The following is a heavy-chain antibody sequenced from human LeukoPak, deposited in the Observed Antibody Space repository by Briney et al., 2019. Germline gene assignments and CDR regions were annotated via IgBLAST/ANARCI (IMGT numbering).Heavy chain of an antibody. CDR1: GGTFSDCA. J-gene: IGHJ4*02. CDR2: IIPLFGTT. CDR3: ARGAFTPVITFGPFYFEY. D-gene: IGHD3-16*01. Sequence: GASVKVSCKMFGGTFSDCAITWLRQAPGQGLEWVGRIIPLFGTTESAQGFQDRVTLSADKSTNTAYMELTSLRSDDTAVYYCARGAFTPVITFGPFYFEYWGQGTLITVSS. V-gene: IGHV1-69*06.